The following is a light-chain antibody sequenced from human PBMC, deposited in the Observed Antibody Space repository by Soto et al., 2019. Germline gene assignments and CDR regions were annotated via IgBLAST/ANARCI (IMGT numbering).Light chain of an antibody. CDR3: QQYNYLIT. J-gene: IGKJ5*01. CDR1: QSVASSS. V-gene: IGKV3-20*01. CDR2: GAS. Sequence: EIVLTQSPGTLTLSPGERATLSCRASQSVASSSIAWYQQKPGQAPRLLMYGASTRATGIPARFSGSGSGTEFTPTITSLQPEDFAVYYCQQYNYLITFGQGTRLEIK.